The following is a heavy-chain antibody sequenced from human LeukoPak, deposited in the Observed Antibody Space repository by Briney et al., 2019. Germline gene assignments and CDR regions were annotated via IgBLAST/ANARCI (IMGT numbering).Heavy chain of an antibody. Sequence: ASVKVSCKASAYTFTGYYLHWVRQAPGQGLEWMAWIDPNNGDTKYAQKFQGRVTMTRDRSISTAYMELSRLTSDDTAVYYCARRSRNGLDAFDIWGQGTMVTVSS. CDR3: ARRSRNGLDAFDI. D-gene: IGHD1-14*01. CDR2: IDPNNGDT. J-gene: IGHJ3*02. CDR1: AYTFTGYY. V-gene: IGHV1-2*02.